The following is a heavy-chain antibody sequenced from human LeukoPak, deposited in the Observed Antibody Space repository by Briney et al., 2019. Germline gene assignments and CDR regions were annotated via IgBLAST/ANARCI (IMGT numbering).Heavy chain of an antibody. Sequence: ASVKVSCKASGYTFTGYYMHWVRQAPGQGLEWMGWINPNSGGTNYAQKFQGRVTMTRDTSISTAYMELSRLRSDDTAVYYCAKDQGDLWFGELWSMDVWGKGTTVTISS. D-gene: IGHD3-10*01. V-gene: IGHV1-2*02. CDR2: INPNSGGT. CDR1: GYTFTGYY. CDR3: AKDQGDLWFGELWSMDV. J-gene: IGHJ6*04.